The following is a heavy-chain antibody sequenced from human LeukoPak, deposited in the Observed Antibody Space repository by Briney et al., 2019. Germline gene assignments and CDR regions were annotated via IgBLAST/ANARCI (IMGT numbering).Heavy chain of an antibody. CDR3: ARAGHAYGHGSPHY. Sequence: GTLSLSCAASGFTFSDYYWGWIRQAPGKGLEWVGYISISGGTKYYADSVKRRLITSRDHANNSYLQLTSLSAEDTAVYYCARAGHAYGHGSPHYWGQGTLVTVSS. CDR1: GFTFSDYY. V-gene: IGHV3-11*01. CDR2: ISISGGTK. J-gene: IGHJ4*02. D-gene: IGHD3-10*01.